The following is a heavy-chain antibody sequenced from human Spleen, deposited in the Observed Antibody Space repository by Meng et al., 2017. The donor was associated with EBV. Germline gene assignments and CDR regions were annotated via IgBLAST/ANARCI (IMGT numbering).Heavy chain of an antibody. CDR3: ARGLGAPNYYYDSSALNH. J-gene: IGHJ4*02. V-gene: IGHV4-34*02. CDR1: GGSFSDYY. Sequence: VQLPQWGSGPLKPSYTLSLPCAVYGGSFSDYYWSWIRQSPGKGLEWIGDMKQSGSINYNPSLVSRVTMSIDTSKNQFSLKLNSVTAADTAVYYCARGLGAPNYYYDSSALNHWGQGTLVTVSS. D-gene: IGHD3-22*01. CDR2: MKQSGSI.